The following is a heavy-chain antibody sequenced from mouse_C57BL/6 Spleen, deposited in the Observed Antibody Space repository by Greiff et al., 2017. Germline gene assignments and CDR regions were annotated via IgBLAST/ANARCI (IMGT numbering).Heavy chain of an antibody. CDR1: GYTFTSYW. CDR3: ARSGYSNAMDY. J-gene: IGHJ4*01. CDR2: IDPSDSYT. Sequence: QVQLQQPGAELVMPGASVKLSCKASGYTFTSYWMHWVKQRPGQGLGWIGEIDPSDSYTNYNQKFKGKSTLTVDKSSSTAYMQLSSLTSEDSAVYYCARSGYSNAMDYWGQGTSVTVSS. D-gene: IGHD2-5*01. V-gene: IGHV1-69*01.